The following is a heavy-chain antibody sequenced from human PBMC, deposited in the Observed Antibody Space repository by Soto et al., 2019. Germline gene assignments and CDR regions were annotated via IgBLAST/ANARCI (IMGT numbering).Heavy chain of an antibody. Sequence: SETLSLTCTVSGGSISSYYWSWIRQPPGKGLEWIGYIYYSGSTNYNPSLKSRVTISVDTSKNQSSLKLSSVTAADTAVYYCARGPIGELLFDYWGQGTLVTVSS. CDR2: IYYSGST. CDR3: ARGPIGELLFDY. D-gene: IGHD3-10*01. CDR1: GGSISSYY. J-gene: IGHJ4*02. V-gene: IGHV4-59*01.